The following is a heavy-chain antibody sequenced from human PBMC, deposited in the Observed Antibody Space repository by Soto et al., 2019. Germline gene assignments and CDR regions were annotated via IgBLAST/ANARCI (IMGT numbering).Heavy chain of an antibody. CDR3: ARGMNPQDY. J-gene: IGHJ4*02. CDR1: GFAISSGFY. V-gene: IGHV4-38-2*01. CDR2: IYHSGTT. Sequence: SATLSLTCHVSGFAISSGFYWGWVRQPPGKGLEWIGSIYHSGTTYFNPSLKSRVTMTIDTSKNQFSLSLASVAAADTAMYYCARGMNPQDYWGQGTLVTVSA. D-gene: IGHD6-13*01.